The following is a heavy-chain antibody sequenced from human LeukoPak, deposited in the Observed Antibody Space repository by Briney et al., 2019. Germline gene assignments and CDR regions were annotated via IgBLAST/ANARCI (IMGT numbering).Heavy chain of an antibody. Sequence: SETLSLTCAVYGGSFSGYYWSWIRQPPGKGLEWIGEINHSGSTNYNPSLKSRVTISVDTSKNQFSLKLSSVTAADTAVYYCARLYYIYFWGIYRPPGGYFDYGGQEPLAPVS. J-gene: IGHJ4*02. V-gene: IGHV4-34*01. CDR2: INHSGST. CDR1: GGSFSGYY. D-gene: IGHD3-16*02. CDR3: ARLYYIYFWGIYRPPGGYFDY.